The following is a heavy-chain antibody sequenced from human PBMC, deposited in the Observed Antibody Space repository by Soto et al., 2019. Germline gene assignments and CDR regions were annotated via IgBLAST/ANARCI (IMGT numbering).Heavy chain of an antibody. CDR3: ARGGGTAPPRLRLYWFDP. D-gene: IGHD5-12*01. V-gene: IGHV4-31*03. J-gene: IGHJ5*02. CDR1: GGSISSGGYY. Sequence: SETLSLTCTVSGGSISSGGYYWSWIRQHPGKGLERIGYIYYSGSTYYNPSLKSRVTISVDTSKNQFSLKLSSVTAADTAVYYCARGGGTAPPRLRLYWFDPWGQGTLVTVSS. CDR2: IYYSGST.